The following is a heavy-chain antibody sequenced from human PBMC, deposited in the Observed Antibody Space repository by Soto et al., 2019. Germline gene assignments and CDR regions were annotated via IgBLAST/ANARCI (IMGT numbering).Heavy chain of an antibody. D-gene: IGHD6-19*01. Sequence: QVQLVESGGGVVQPGRSLRLSCAASGFTFSSYGMHWVRQAPGKGLEWVAVISYDGSNKYYADSVKGRFTISRDNSKNTLYLQMNSLRAEDTAVYYCAKDDEIQQQWLVPYYYYYGMDVWGQGTTVTVSS. V-gene: IGHV3-30*18. J-gene: IGHJ6*02. CDR3: AKDDEIQQQWLVPYYYYYGMDV. CDR2: ISYDGSNK. CDR1: GFTFSSYG.